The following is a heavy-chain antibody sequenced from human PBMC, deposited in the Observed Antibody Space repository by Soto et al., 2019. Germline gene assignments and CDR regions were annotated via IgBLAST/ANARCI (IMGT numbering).Heavy chain of an antibody. Sequence: PSETLSLTCTVSGGSISSYYWSWIRQPPGKGLEWIGYIYYSGSTNYNPSLKSRVTISVDTSKNQFSLKLSSVTAADTAVYYCAREVVRGVFSYFWFDPWGQGTLVTVSS. CDR3: AREVVRGVFSYFWFDP. V-gene: IGHV4-59*01. D-gene: IGHD3-10*01. CDR1: GGSISSYY. CDR2: IYYSGST. J-gene: IGHJ5*02.